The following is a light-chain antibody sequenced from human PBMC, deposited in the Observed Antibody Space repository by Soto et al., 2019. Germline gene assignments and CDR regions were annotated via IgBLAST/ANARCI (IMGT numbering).Light chain of an antibody. CDR1: SSNIGNNY. CDR3: GTWDRSLSAVV. J-gene: IGLJ2*01. Sequence: QSVLTQPPSVSAAPGQTVTISCSGSSSNIGNNYVSWYQQLPGTAPKLLIYENHRRPSGIPDRFSGSKSGTSATLDITGLQTGDEADYCCGTWDRSLSAVVFGGGTKLTVL. V-gene: IGLV1-51*02. CDR2: ENH.